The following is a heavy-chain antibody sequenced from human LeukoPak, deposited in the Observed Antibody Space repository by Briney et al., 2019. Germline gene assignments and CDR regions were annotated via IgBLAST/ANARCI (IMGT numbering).Heavy chain of an antibody. V-gene: IGHV1-3*01. Sequence: GASVKVSCKASGYTFTSYAMHWVRQAPGQGLEWMGWINAGNGNTKYSQKFQGRVTITRDTSASTAYMELSSLRSEDTAVYYCARDQPGFGELLYDYWGQGTLVTVSS. J-gene: IGHJ4*02. D-gene: IGHD3-10*01. CDR2: INAGNGNT. CDR1: GYTFTSYA. CDR3: ARDQPGFGELLYDY.